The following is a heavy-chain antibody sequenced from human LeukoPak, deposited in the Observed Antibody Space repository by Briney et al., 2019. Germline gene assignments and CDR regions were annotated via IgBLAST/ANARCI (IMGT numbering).Heavy chain of an antibody. D-gene: IGHD3-16*01. V-gene: IGHV3-21*01. CDR2: ISSGTSYI. CDR3: ASGLREYDC. J-gene: IGHJ4*02. CDR1: GFTFNTYT. Sequence: GGSLRLSCAASGFTFNTYTMNWVRQAPGKGLEWVSSISSGTSYIYYADSVKGRFTISRDNAKNSLYLQMNSLRAEDTTVYYCASGLREYDCWGQGTLVTVSS.